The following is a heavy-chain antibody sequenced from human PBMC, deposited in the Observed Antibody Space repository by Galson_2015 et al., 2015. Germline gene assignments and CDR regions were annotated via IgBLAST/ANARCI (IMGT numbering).Heavy chain of an antibody. CDR2: IYIDGST. J-gene: IGHJ2*01. CDR3: ARSGDYGYWYFDL. Sequence: SLRLSCAASGFTVSSSSMSWVRQAPGEGLEWVSVIYIDGSTRYADSVKGRFTISRDTSKNTLYLQMDSLRDEDSAVYYCARSGDYGYWYFDLWGRGTLVRVST. D-gene: IGHD4-17*01. CDR1: GFTVSSSS. V-gene: IGHV3-53*01.